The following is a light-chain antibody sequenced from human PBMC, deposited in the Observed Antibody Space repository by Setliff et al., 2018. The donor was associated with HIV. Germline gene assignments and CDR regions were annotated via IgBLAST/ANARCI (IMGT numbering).Light chain of an antibody. V-gene: IGLV2-23*02. J-gene: IGLJ1*01. CDR3: CSYAGSTTFV. Sequence: QSVLAQPASVSGSPGQSIAISCTGTSSDVGSYNPVSWFQQHPGKAPKLMIYGVSERPSGVSDRFSGSKSGITASLTISGLQAEDEADYYCCSYAGSTTFVFGTGTKVTVL. CDR2: GVS. CDR1: SSDVGSYNP.